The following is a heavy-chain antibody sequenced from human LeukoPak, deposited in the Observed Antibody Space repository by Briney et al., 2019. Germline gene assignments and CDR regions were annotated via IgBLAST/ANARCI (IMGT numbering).Heavy chain of an antibody. Sequence: GGSLRLSCAASGFTFSSYSMKWVRQAPGKGREWGSSINSSTSYIYYAHSVKGRFTISTDNAKNSLYLQMNSLRAEDTAVYYCARDHPYSSSSGEYYFDYWGQGTLVTVSS. V-gene: IGHV3-21*01. CDR2: INSSTSYI. CDR1: GFTFSSYS. CDR3: ARDHPYSSSSGEYYFDY. J-gene: IGHJ4*02. D-gene: IGHD6-6*01.